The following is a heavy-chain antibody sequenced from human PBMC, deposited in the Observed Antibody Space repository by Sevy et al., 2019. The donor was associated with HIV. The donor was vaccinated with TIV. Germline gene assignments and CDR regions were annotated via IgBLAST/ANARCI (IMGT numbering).Heavy chain of an antibody. CDR2: ISGSGGST. J-gene: IGHJ4*02. V-gene: IGHV3-23*01. CDR1: GFTFSSYA. Sequence: GGSLRLSCAASGFTFSSYAMSWVRRAPGKGLEWVSAISGSGGSTYYADSVKGRFTISRDNSKNTLYLQMNSLRAEDTAVYYCGKGFGELWGYYFDYWGQGTLVTVSS. D-gene: IGHD3-10*01. CDR3: GKGFGELWGYYFDY.